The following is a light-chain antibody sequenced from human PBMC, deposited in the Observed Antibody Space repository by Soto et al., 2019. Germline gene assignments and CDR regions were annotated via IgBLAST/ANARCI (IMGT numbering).Light chain of an antibody. CDR3: QQSYSAPIT. CDR2: AAS. J-gene: IGKJ5*01. Sequence: DIQMTQSPSSLSASVGDRVTITCRASQTIGTYLNWYQQTPGKAPNLLIYAASTFQRGVPSRFSGSGSGTDFTLTISSLQPEDFTTYFCQQSYSAPITFGQGTRLEI. CDR1: QTIGTY. V-gene: IGKV1-39*01.